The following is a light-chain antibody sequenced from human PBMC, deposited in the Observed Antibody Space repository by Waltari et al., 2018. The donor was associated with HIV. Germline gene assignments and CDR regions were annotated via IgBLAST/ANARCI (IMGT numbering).Light chain of an antibody. CDR1: QSISNR. CDR2: KAS. CDR3: HQYASYSGT. J-gene: IGKJ1*01. V-gene: IGKV1-5*03. Sequence: DIQMTQSPTTLSASVGDRITITCRASQSISNRLAWYQQKPGKAPNLLIYKASSLQSGVPSRFSGSGSGTEFTLTISGLQPDDFASYYCHQYASYSGTFGQGTKVEIK.